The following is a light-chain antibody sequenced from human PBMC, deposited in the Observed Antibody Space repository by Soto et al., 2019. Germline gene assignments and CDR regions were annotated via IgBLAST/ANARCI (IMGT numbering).Light chain of an antibody. CDR3: QQYNNWPGT. V-gene: IGKV3-15*01. Sequence: ETVMTQSPATLSVSPGERATLSFRASQSVSTDLAWYQHKPGQAPRLLISGASTRATGLPARFSGSGSGTEFTLTISSLQSEDFAVYYCQQYNNWPGTFGQGTKVDIK. CDR1: QSVSTD. CDR2: GAS. J-gene: IGKJ1*01.